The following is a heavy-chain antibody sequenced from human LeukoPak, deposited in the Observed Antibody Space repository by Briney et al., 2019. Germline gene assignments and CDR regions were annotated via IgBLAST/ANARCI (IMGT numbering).Heavy chain of an antibody. Sequence: SETLSLTCTVSGGSISSSSYYWGWLRQPPGKGLEWIGSIYYSGSTYYNPSLKSRVTISVDTSKNQFSLKLSSVTAADTAVYYCARGRAWGKYYYYYMDVWGKGTTVTISS. CDR2: IYYSGST. V-gene: IGHV4-39*07. J-gene: IGHJ6*03. CDR3: ARGRAWGKYYYYYMDV. D-gene: IGHD3-16*01. CDR1: GGSISSSSYY.